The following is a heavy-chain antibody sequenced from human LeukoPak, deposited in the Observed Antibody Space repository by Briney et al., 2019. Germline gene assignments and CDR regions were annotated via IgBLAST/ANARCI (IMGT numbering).Heavy chain of an antibody. Sequence: GGSLRLSCAASGVTFSSYWMSWVRQTPGKGLEWVANMNQDGSGKYYLDSVKGRFTISRDNAENSVFLQMNSLKIEDTAVYYCTTDEDWNYARKDVWGQGATVIVSS. CDR1: GVTFSSYW. CDR2: MNQDGSGK. V-gene: IGHV3-7*03. CDR3: TTDEDWNYARKDV. D-gene: IGHD1-7*01. J-gene: IGHJ6*02.